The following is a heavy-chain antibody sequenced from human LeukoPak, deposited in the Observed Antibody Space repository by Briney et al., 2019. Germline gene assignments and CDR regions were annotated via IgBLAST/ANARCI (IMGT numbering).Heavy chain of an antibody. Sequence: GASVKVSCKASGGTFSSYAISWVRQGPGQGLEWMGRIIPIFGTANYAQEFQGRVTITADESTTTAYMELSSLRSEDTAVYYCARALNGYCSAGSCNGDYWGQGTLVTVSS. CDR1: GGTFSSYA. D-gene: IGHD2-15*01. V-gene: IGHV1-69*13. CDR2: IIPIFGTA. J-gene: IGHJ4*02. CDR3: ARALNGYCSAGSCNGDY.